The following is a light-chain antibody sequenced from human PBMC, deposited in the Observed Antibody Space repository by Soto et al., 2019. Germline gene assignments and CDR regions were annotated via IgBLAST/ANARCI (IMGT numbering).Light chain of an antibody. Sequence: QSVLTQPASVSGSPGQSITISCTGTSSDVGSYNLVSWYQQHPGKAPKLMIYEGSKRPSGVSNRFSGSKSGNTASLTISGLQAEVEADYYCCSYAGSSTFLFVFGTGTKVTVL. CDR1: SSDVGSYNL. CDR3: CSYAGSSTFLFV. J-gene: IGLJ1*01. CDR2: EGS. V-gene: IGLV2-23*03.